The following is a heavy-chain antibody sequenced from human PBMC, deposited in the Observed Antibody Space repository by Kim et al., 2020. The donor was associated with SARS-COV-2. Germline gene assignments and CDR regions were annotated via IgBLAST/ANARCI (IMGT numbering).Heavy chain of an antibody. CDR2: VSDSGVFT. D-gene: IGHD5-12*01. J-gene: IGHJ4*02. CDR1: GFTFRNYV. Sequence: GGSLRLSCAASGFTFRNYVMSWVRQAPGKRPEWVSAVSDSGVFTYYADSVKGRFTISRDNSKNTVYLQMNSLTAEDTAIYFCAKELNLRHIIVADSWGQGTLVTVSS. CDR3: AKELNLRHIIVADS. V-gene: IGHV3-23*01.